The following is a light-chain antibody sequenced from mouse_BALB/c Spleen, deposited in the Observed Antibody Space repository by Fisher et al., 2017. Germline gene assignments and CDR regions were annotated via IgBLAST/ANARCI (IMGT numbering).Light chain of an antibody. CDR3: HQRSSYYT. CDR1: SSVSY. J-gene: IGKJ2*01. V-gene: IGKV4-80*01. CDR2: STS. Sequence: IVLTQTPAIMSASLGEEITLTCSASSSVSYMHWYQQKSGTSPKLLIYSTSNLASGVPSRFSGSGSGTFYSLTISSVEAEDAADYYCHQRSSYYTFGGGTKLEIK.